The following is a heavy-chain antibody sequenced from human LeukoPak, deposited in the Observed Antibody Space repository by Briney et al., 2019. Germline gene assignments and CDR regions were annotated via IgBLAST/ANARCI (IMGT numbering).Heavy chain of an antibody. J-gene: IGHJ4*02. CDR3: VRLRGELMDGLDF. V-gene: IGHV5-51*01. CDR2: IYAGDSDT. CDR1: GDSFSTYW. D-gene: IGHD2-8*01. Sequence: GESLKISCKASGDSFSTYWIAWVRQMPEKGLEWMGVIYAGDSDTRYSPSFQGQVTISADKSLNTAYVQWSNLKASDTAMYYCVRLRGELMDGLDFWGQGTPVTVSS.